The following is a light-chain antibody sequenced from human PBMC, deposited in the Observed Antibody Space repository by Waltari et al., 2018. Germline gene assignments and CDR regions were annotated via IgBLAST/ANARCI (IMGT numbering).Light chain of an antibody. V-gene: IGLV2-11*01. CDR2: DVT. CDR1: STDVGPYNY. Sequence: QSALTQPRSVSGSPGQSVTISCTGPSTDVGPYNYVSRYQQLPDKAPKLLIYDVTKRPSGFPGRFSGSRSGNTASLTISGLQAEDEADYYCCSYAGSYIWVFGGGTKLTVL. J-gene: IGLJ3*02. CDR3: CSYAGSYIWV.